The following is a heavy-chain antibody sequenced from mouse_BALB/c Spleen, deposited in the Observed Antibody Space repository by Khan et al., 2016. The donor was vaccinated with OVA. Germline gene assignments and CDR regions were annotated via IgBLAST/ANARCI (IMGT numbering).Heavy chain of an antibody. CDR2: ISYSGST. V-gene: IGHV3-1*02. CDR1: AYSITSGYR. CDR3: ARTARIKY. D-gene: IGHD1-2*01. J-gene: IGHJ2*01. Sequence: EVQLQEPRPGLVKPSQSLSLTCTVTAYSITSGYRWNWIRQFPANKLEWMGYISYSGSTNYNPSLKSRLSITRDTSQNQFFLQLNSVTTVDTATYYCARTARIKYWGQGTTLTVSS.